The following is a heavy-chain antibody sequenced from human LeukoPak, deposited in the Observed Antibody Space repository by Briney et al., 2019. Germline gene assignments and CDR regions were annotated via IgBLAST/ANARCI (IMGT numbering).Heavy chain of an antibody. CDR3: AKDLSLVATIRYFDY. CDR2: ISGSGGST. CDR1: GFTFSSYA. Sequence: GGSLRLSCAASGFTFSSYAMNWVRQAPGKGLEWVSAISGSGGSTYYADSVKGRFTISRDNSKNTLYLQMNSLRAEDTAVYYCAKDLSLVATIRYFDYWGQGTLVTVSS. V-gene: IGHV3-23*01. J-gene: IGHJ4*02. D-gene: IGHD5-12*01.